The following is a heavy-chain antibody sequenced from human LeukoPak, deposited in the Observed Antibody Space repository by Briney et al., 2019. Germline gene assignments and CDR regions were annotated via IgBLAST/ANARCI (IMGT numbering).Heavy chain of an antibody. J-gene: IGHJ4*02. CDR2: ISWNSGSI. CDR3: ARITMVRGALDY. Sequence: GGSLRLSCAASGFTFDDYAMHWVRQAPGKGLEWVSGISWNSGSIGYADSVKGRFTISRDNAKNSLYLQMNSLRAEDTAVYYCARITMVRGALDYWGQGTLVTVSS. CDR1: GFTFDDYA. D-gene: IGHD3-10*01. V-gene: IGHV3-9*01.